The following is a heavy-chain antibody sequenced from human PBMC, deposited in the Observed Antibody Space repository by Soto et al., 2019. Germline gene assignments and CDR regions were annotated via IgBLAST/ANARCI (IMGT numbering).Heavy chain of an antibody. CDR3: AKEPPSLHYFDY. V-gene: IGHV3-9*01. CDR1: GFTFDNYA. J-gene: IGHJ4*02. CDR2: ISWNSGNI. D-gene: IGHD2-2*01. Sequence: LRLSCAASGFTFDNYAMTWVRQAPGKGLEWVSGISWNSGNIGYADSVKGRFTISRDNAKNSLYLQMNSLRVEDTALYYCAKEPPSLHYFDYWGQGALVTVSS.